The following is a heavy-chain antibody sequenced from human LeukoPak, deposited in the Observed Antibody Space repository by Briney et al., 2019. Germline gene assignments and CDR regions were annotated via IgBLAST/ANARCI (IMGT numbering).Heavy chain of an antibody. V-gene: IGHV4-30-2*01. D-gene: IGHD4-17*01. CDR3: ARHINAYGDANFDY. CDR1: GGSISSGGYS. CDR2: SCGSGST. J-gene: IGHJ4*02. Sequence: SQTLSLTCAVSGGSISSGGYSWSWHRQAPGKGLEWIGYSCGSGSTYDNPSLKSRVTISVATSKNPISLRLKSVTAADTAVYYCARHINAYGDANFDYWGQGTLVTVSS.